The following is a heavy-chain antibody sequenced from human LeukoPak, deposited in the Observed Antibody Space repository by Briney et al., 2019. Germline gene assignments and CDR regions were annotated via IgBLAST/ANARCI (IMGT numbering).Heavy chain of an antibody. CDR1: NGPINTYQ. J-gene: IGHJ1*01. V-gene: IGHV4-59*12. CDR2: IHYSGSA. Sequence: SETLSLTCTVSNGPINTYQWSWIRQPPGKGLEWIGNIHYSGSANYNPSLKSRVTISVDTSKNQFSLKLSSVTAADTAVYYCARYLDYGGNSRVFQHWGQGTLVTVSS. D-gene: IGHD4-23*01. CDR3: ARYLDYGGNSRVFQH.